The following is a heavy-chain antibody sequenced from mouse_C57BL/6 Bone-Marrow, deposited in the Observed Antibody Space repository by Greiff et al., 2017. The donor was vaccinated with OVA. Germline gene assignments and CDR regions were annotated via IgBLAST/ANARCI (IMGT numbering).Heavy chain of an antibody. CDR1: GYTFTSSW. J-gene: IGHJ4*01. V-gene: IGHV1-53*01. CDR2: LTPSHGGP. Sequence: QVQLQQPGTELVKPLASVKLSCKASGYTFTSSWMHWVKQRPCHGLESIGNLTPSHGGPNDNETFKSTATLTVDKSSSTAYMQLRSLTSEDSAVYYGARRHYAMDYWGQGTSVTVAS. CDR3: ARRHYAMDY.